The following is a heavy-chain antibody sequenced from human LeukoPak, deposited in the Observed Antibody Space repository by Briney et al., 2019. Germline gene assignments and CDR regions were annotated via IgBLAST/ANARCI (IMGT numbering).Heavy chain of an antibody. CDR1: GGSISSYY. D-gene: IGHD3-10*01. CDR2: IYDSENT. V-gene: IGHV4-59*01. J-gene: IGHJ4*02. Sequence: SETLSLTCNVSGGSISSYYWSWIRQPPGKGLEWIGYIYDSENTNYNPSLKSRVTISADTSKNQFSLKLSSVTAADTAVYYCARDKGFGELWAFEEYYFDHWGQGTLVTVSS. CDR3: ARDKGFGELWAFEEYYFDH.